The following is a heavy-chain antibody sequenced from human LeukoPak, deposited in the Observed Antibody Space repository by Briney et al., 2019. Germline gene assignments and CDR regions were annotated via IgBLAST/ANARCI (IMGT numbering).Heavy chain of an antibody. CDR3: ARDRDCSSTSCYYFSSWFDP. CDR1: GGSISSYY. CDR2: IYTSGST. J-gene: IGHJ5*02. V-gene: IGHV4-4*07. D-gene: IGHD2-2*01. Sequence: SETLSLTCTVSGGSISSYYWSWIRQPAGKGLEWIGRIYTSGSTNYNPSLKSRVTMSVDTSKNQFFLKLSSVTAADTAVYYCARDRDCSSTSCYYFSSWFDPWGQGTLVTVSS.